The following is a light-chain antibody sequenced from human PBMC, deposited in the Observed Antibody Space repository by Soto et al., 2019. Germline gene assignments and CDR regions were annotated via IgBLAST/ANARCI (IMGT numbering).Light chain of an antibody. CDR1: STDVGGYNY. CDR2: EVS. V-gene: IGLV2-14*01. CDR3: SSYTSSSYLV. Sequence: QSALTQPASVSGSLGQSITISCTGTSTDVGGYNYVSWYQQHPGKVPKLMIYEVSNRPSGVSDRFSGSKFGNTASLTISGLQAEDEADYTCSSYTSSSYLVFGGGTKLTVL. J-gene: IGLJ2*01.